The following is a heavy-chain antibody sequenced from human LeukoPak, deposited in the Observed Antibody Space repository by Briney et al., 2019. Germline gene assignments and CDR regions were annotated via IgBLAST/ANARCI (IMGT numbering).Heavy chain of an antibody. CDR1: GFTFSDYY. CDR3: ARDRYSSSWYGPYYYYGMDV. D-gene: IGHD6-13*01. V-gene: IGHV3-11*01. Sequence: GGSLRLSCAASGFTFSDYYMSWIRQAPGKGLEWVSYISSSGSTIYYADSVKGRFTISRDNTKNSLYLQMNSLRAEDTAVYYCARDRYSSSWYGPYYYYGMDVWGQGTTVTVSS. CDR2: ISSSGSTI. J-gene: IGHJ6*02.